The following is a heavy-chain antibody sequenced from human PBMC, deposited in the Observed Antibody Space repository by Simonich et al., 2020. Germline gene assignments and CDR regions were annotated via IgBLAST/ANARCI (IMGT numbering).Heavy chain of an antibody. D-gene: IGHD1-26*01. Sequence: EVQLLESGGGLVQPGGSLRLSCAASGFTFSSYAMSWVRQAKGKGLEWVSAISGSGGSKYYADSVKGRFTISRDNSKNTLYLQMNSLRAEDTAVYYCAKDSSLVGATDWFDPWGQGTLVTVSS. CDR2: ISGSGGSK. CDR1: GFTFSSYA. V-gene: IGHV3-23*01. CDR3: AKDSSLVGATDWFDP. J-gene: IGHJ5*02.